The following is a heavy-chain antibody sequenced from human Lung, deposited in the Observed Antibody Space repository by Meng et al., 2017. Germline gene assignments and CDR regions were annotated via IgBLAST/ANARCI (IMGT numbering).Heavy chain of an antibody. CDR1: GYNFPDYY. CDR3: ARDEDISAAGKLFGDY. CDR2: IDPKSGDT. D-gene: IGHD6-13*01. V-gene: IGHV1-2*06. J-gene: IGHJ4*02. Sequence: QVQLVQSGAEVKKPGASVKVSCKPSGYNFPDYYLPWVRLAPGQGLEWMGHIDPKSGDTRYAQKFQGRVTMTGDTSIGTAYMELTGLRSDDTALYYCARDEDISAAGKLFGDYWGQGTLVTVSS.